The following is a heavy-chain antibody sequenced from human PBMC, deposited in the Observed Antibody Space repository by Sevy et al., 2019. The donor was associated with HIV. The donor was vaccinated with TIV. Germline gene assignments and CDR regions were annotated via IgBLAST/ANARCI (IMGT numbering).Heavy chain of an antibody. Sequence: ASVKVSCKTFGYTFKTYGISWVRQAPGQGLEWMGWISAYSGDTNFAQKFQGRVTMTTDISTRTAYMELSSLRSDDTAVFFCARDKPQGVVTIPGSMWGGVDYWGQGTVVTVSS. CDR1: GYTFKTYG. CDR3: ARDKPQGVVTIPGSMWGGVDY. J-gene: IGHJ4*02. V-gene: IGHV1-18*01. D-gene: IGHD3-16*01. CDR2: ISAYSGDT.